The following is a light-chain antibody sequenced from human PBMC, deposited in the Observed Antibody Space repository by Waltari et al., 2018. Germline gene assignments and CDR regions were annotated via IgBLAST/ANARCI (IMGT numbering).Light chain of an antibody. CDR3: SSYRTSSTFV. Sequence: QSALTQPASVSGSPGQSITISCTGTSSDVGGYNHPSWYQQPPGKAPKLLIYDVTKRPLGVSNRYSGSKSGNTASLTISGLQAEDEAVYYCSSYRTSSTFVFGPGTKVTVL. CDR2: DVT. J-gene: IGLJ1*01. CDR1: SSDVGGYNH. V-gene: IGLV2-14*01.